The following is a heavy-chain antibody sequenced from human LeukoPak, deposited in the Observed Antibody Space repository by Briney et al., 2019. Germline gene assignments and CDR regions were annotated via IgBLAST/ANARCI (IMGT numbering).Heavy chain of an antibody. CDR3: ATETRIYDFWSERALGGRDY. CDR2: INWNGGST. J-gene: IGHJ4*02. D-gene: IGHD3-3*01. V-gene: IGHV3-20*04. Sequence: GGSLRLSCAASGFTFDDYGMSWVRQAPGKGLEWVSGINWNGGSTGYADSVKGRFTISRDNAKNSLYLQMNSLRAEDTALYYCATETRIYDFWSERALGGRDYWGQGTLVTVSS. CDR1: GFTFDDYG.